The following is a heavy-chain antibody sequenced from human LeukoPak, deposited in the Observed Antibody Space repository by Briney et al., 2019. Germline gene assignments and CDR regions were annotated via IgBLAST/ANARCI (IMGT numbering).Heavy chain of an antibody. V-gene: IGHV3-72*01. CDR1: GFTFSSYA. CDR3: ARATRNGMDV. J-gene: IGHJ6*02. Sequence: GGSLRLSCAASGFTFSSYAMHWVRQAPGKGLEWVGRTSNKANSYTKGYAASVKGRFTISRDDSKNSLYLQMNSLKTEDTAVYYCARATRNGMDVWGQGTTVTVSS. CDR2: TSNKANSYTK.